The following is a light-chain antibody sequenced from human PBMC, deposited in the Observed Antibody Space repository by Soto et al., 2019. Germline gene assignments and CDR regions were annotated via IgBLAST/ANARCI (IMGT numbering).Light chain of an antibody. CDR1: QSISNY. V-gene: IGKV1-39*01. CDR2: AAS. Sequence: DIQMTQSPSSLSASVGDRVTITCRASQSISNYLNWYQQKPGKAHKLLIYAASSLQSGVPSRFSGSGSGTDFTLTISSLQPEDFATYYCQQSYSTPPITFGQGTRLEIK. J-gene: IGKJ5*01. CDR3: QQSYSTPPIT.